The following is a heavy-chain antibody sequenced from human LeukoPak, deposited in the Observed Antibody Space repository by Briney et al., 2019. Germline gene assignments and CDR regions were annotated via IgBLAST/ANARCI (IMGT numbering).Heavy chain of an antibody. D-gene: IGHD5-12*01. CDR2: IYPGDSHT. Sequence: GESLKIPCKGSGYSFTSNWIGWARQMPGRGLDWMGIIYPGDSHTIYSPSFQGQVTISADKSSSTAYLQWSSLKASDTAMYYCVRHKAERGSSGYDWGAFDVWGQGTMVTVSS. V-gene: IGHV5-51*01. CDR1: GYSFTSNW. CDR3: VRHKAERGSSGYDWGAFDV. J-gene: IGHJ3*01.